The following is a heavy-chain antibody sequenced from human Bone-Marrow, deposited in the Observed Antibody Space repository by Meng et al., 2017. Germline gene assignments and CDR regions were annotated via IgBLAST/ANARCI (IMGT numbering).Heavy chain of an antibody. J-gene: IGHJ3*02. CDR2: ISSSSSYI. CDR3: ARNSVADDAFDI. CDR1: GFTFSSYS. Sequence: GESLKISCAASGFTFSSYSMNWVRQAPGKELEWVSSISSSSSYIYYADSVKGRFTISRDNAKNSLYLQMNSLRAEDTAVYYCARNSVADDAFDIWGQGTMVTVSS. V-gene: IGHV3-21*01. D-gene: IGHD2-15*01.